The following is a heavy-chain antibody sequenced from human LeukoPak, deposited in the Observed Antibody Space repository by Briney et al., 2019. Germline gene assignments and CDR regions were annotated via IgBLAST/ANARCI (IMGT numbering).Heavy chain of an antibody. CDR2: IYHSGST. D-gene: IGHD2-2*03. CDR1: GYSISSGYY. J-gene: IGHJ5*02. Sequence: PSETLTLTCTVSGYSISSGYYWGWIRQPPGKGLEWIGNIYHSGSTYYNPSLKSRVTISVDTSKNQFSLKLSSVTAADTAVYYCARLLRVGYCSTTTCNWFDPWGQGTLVTVSS. CDR3: ARLLRVGYCSTTTCNWFDP. V-gene: IGHV4-38-2*02.